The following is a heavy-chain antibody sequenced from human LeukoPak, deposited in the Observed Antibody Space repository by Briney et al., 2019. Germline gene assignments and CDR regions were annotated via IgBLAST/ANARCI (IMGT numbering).Heavy chain of an antibody. Sequence: GGSLRLSCAVSGITLSNYGVSWVRQAPGKGREWVAGISGSGGSTNYADSLKGRFTISRDNPKNTLSLQMNSLRAEDTAVYFCAKRGVVIRVILVGFHKEAYYFDSWGRGALVTVSS. D-gene: IGHD3-22*01. J-gene: IGHJ4*02. CDR3: AKRGVVIRVILVGFHKEAYYFDS. CDR1: GITLSNYG. CDR2: ISGSGGST. V-gene: IGHV3-23*01.